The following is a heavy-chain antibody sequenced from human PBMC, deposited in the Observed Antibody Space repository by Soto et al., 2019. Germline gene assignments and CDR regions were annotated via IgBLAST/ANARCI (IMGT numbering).Heavy chain of an antibody. V-gene: IGHV3-23*01. D-gene: IGHD3-10*01. CDR1: GLTFGSRA. Sequence: GWSLRLSCVASGLTFGSRAMSLVRQAPGEGLQWVSTITDTGGDAKYADSVRGRFVISRDNSKKILYLQMTSLTAEDSAMYFCARGSTDSYPGSRIFEFWGRGTLVTVSS. CDR3: ARGSTDSYPGSRIFEF. J-gene: IGHJ4*02. CDR2: ITDTGGDA.